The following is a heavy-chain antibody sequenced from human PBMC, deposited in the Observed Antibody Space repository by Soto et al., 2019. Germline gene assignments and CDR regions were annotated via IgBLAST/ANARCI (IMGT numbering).Heavy chain of an antibody. CDR3: ARPHGYCFSSSGHGHYAMDV. D-gene: IGHD2-2*01. V-gene: IGHV4-30-4*01. J-gene: IGHJ6*02. CDR1: GGSISSGDYY. CDR2: IYYSGST. Sequence: SETRSLTCTVSGGSISSGDYYWCWIRQPPGKGLEWIGYIYYSGSTYYNPSLKSRVTISVDTSKNQFSLKLSSVTAADTAVYYCARPHGYCFSSSGHGHYAMDVWGQGTSVTVS.